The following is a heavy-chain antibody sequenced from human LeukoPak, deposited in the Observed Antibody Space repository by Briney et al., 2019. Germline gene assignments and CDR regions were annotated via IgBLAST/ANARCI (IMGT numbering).Heavy chain of an antibody. V-gene: IGHV4-39*01. CDR3: ASISGSYYGNAFDI. J-gene: IGHJ3*02. Sequence: SETLSLTCTVSGGSISSSRYYWGWIRQPPGKGLEWIVSVYYSGSTYYNPSLKSRVTISVDTSKNQFSLKLSSVTAADTAVYYCASISGSYYGNAFDIWGQGTMVTVSS. CDR2: VYYSGST. CDR1: GGSISSSRYY. D-gene: IGHD1-26*01.